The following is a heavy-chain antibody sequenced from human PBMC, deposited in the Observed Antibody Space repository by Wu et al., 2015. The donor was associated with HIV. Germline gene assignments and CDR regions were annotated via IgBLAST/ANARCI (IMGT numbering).Heavy chain of an antibody. V-gene: IGHV1-69*13. CDR3: AREKLPDVMSEHFYYGVDV. CDR2: IIPMFGTS. D-gene: IGHD3-3*02. J-gene: IGHJ6*01. Sequence: QGQLVQSGTEVKKPGSSVKVSCKTSGGTFSGYAISWVRRAPGQGLEWMGGIIPMFGTSNYAQKLQGRVTVTGDESTSTAYMELRSLKSEDTAIYYCAREKLPDVMSEHFYYGVDVWGQGTTVTVSA. CDR1: GGTFSGYA.